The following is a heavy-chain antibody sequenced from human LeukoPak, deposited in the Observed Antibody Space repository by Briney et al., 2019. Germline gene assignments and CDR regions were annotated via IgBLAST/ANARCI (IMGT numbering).Heavy chain of an antibody. CDR1: GFAFNNYA. CDR3: AKTQWKVGATDYFDY. J-gene: IGHJ4*02. CDR2: INDNGGQR. D-gene: IGHD1-26*01. V-gene: IGHV3-23*01. Sequence: PGGSLRLSCAASGFAFNNYAMTWVRQAPGKGLEWVSDINDNGGQRHYPDSVKGRFTISRDNSKNALFLQMDSLRAEDTAVYYCAKTQWKVGATDYFDYWGQGILVTVPS.